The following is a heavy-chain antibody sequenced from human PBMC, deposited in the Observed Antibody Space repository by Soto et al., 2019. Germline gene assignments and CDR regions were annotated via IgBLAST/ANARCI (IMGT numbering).Heavy chain of an antibody. CDR2: IDKVVTDS. V-gene: IGHV3-74*01. CDR3: ARGWFGPDV. CDR1: DFTFSGRS. D-gene: IGHD3-10*01. J-gene: IGHJ6*03. Sequence: EVQLVESGGGLVQPGGSLRLSCAASDFTFSGRSVNWVRQAPGKGLVWVSGIDKVVTDSTYADSVKGRFTSSRDNAKNTVYLQMNSLRGEDTAVYYCARGWFGPDVWGKGTRVIVSS.